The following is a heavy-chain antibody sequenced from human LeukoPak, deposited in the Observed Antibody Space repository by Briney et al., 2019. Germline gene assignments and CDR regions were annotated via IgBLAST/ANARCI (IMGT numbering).Heavy chain of an antibody. Sequence: GASLRLSCAASGFTFSSYAMHWVRQAPGKGLEWVAVISYDGSNKYYADSVKGRFTISRDNSKNTLYLQMNSLRAEDTAVYYCARGQGGNWFDPWGQGTLVTVSS. CDR2: ISYDGSNK. CDR3: ARGQGGNWFDP. J-gene: IGHJ5*02. CDR1: GFTFSSYA. V-gene: IGHV3-30-3*01. D-gene: IGHD3-16*01.